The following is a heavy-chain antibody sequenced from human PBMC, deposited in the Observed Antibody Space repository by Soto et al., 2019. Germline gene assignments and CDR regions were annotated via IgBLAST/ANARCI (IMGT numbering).Heavy chain of an antibody. CDR3: GRAGGYCSGGSCTNYSFYGMDV. CDR1: GFTFSRFW. J-gene: IGHJ6*02. V-gene: IGHV3-74*01. CDR2: INSDGSST. D-gene: IGHD2-15*01. Sequence: EVQLVESGGGLVQPGGSLRVSCAASGFTFSRFWMHWVRQAPGMGLVWVSRINSDGSSTNYADSVKGRFTISRDNAKNTLYLQMSSLRAACTAVSDCGRAGGYCSGGSCTNYSFYGMDVWGQGTTVTVPS.